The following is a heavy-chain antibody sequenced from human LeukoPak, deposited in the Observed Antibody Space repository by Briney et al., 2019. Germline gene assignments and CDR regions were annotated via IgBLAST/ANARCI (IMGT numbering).Heavy chain of an antibody. Sequence: GGSLRLSCAASGFPFSSYEMNWVRQAPGKGLEWVSYIGSAGLTLSYTDSVKGRFTISRDNAGNSLYLQMDSLRAEDTAVYYCVRQSNYGYDYWGQGTLVTVSS. CDR2: IGSAGLTL. V-gene: IGHV3-48*03. D-gene: IGHD3-16*01. CDR1: GFPFSSYE. CDR3: VRQSNYGYDY. J-gene: IGHJ4*02.